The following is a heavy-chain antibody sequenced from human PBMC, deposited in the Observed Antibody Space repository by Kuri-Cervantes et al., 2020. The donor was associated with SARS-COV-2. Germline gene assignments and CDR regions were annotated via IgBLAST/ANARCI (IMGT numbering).Heavy chain of an antibody. CDR2: IIPILGIA. V-gene: IGHV1-69*02. Sequence: SVKVSCKASGGTFSSYTISWVRRAPGQGLEWMGRIIPILGIANYAQKFQGRVTITADKSTSTAYMELSSLRSEDTAVYYCARHPLSYCGGDCSSPSWYFDLWGRGTLVTVSS. D-gene: IGHD2-21*02. J-gene: IGHJ2*01. CDR1: GGTFSSYT. CDR3: ARHPLSYCGGDCSSPSWYFDL.